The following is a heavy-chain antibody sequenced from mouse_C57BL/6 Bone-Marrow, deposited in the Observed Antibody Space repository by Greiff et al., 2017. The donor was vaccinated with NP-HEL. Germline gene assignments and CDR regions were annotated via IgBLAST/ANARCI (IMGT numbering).Heavy chain of an antibody. CDR2: IRNKANNHAT. Sequence: EVMLVESGGGLVQPGGSMKLSCAASGFTFSDAWMDWVRQSPEKGLEWVAEIRNKANNHATYYAESVKGRFTISRDDSKSSVYLQMNSLRAEDTGIYYCTRELSSYYAMDYWGQGTSVTVSS. D-gene: IGHD1-1*02. CDR1: GFTFSDAW. J-gene: IGHJ4*01. CDR3: TRELSSYYAMDY. V-gene: IGHV6-6*01.